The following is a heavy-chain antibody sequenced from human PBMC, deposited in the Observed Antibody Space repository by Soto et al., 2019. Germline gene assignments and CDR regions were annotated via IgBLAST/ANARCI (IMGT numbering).Heavy chain of an antibody. CDR1: GGSISSGGYS. CDR3: ARAPPKYYDFWSGYSSWFDP. CDR2: IYHSGST. V-gene: IGHV4-30-2*01. D-gene: IGHD3-3*01. Sequence: PSETLSLTCAVSGGSISSGGYSWSWIRHPPGKGLEWIGYIYHSGSTYYNPSLKSRVTISVDRSKNQFSLKLSSVTAADTAVYYCARAPPKYYDFWSGYSSWFDPWGQGTLVTVSS. J-gene: IGHJ5*02.